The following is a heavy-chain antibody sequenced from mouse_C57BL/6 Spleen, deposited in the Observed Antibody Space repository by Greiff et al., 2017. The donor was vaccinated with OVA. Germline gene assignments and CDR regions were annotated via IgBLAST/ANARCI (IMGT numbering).Heavy chain of an antibody. V-gene: IGHV1-74*01. J-gene: IGHJ3*01. CDR1: GYTFTSYW. D-gene: IGHD4-1*01. CDR3: AMELANWGFAY. CDR2: IHPSDSDT. Sequence: QVQLQQPGAELVKPGASVKVSCKASGYTFTSYWMHWVKQRPGQGLEWIGRIHPSDSDTNYNQKFKGKATLTVDKSSSTAYMQLSSLTSEDSAVYYCAMELANWGFAYWGQGTPVTVSA.